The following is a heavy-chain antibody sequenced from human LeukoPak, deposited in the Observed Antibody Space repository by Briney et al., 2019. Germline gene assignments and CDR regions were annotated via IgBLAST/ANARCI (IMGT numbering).Heavy chain of an antibody. D-gene: IGHD5-12*01. CDR2: IYTSGST. CDR1: GGSISSGSYY. Sequence: PSETLSLTCTVSGGSISSGSYYWSWIRQPAGKGLEWIGRIYTSGSTNYNPSLKSRVTISVDTSKNQFSLKLSSVTAADTAVYYCAREGGFASFDYWGQGTLVTVSS. J-gene: IGHJ4*02. V-gene: IGHV4-61*02. CDR3: AREGGFASFDY.